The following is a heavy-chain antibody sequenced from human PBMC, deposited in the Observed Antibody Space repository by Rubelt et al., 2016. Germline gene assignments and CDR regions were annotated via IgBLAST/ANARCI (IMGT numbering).Heavy chain of an antibody. CDR2: ILYSGTT. J-gene: IGHJ5*02. Sequence: QVQLQESGPGLVKPSETLSLTCTVSGASISSYYWTWIRQPPGKRLEWIGYILYSGTTNYNPSLKSRVTMSVDTSKNQFSLKLNSVTAADTAVYYCARGYGDSDGGDWFDPWGQGTLVTVSS. D-gene: IGHD4-17*01. CDR1: GASISSYY. CDR3: ARGYGDSDGGDWFDP. V-gene: IGHV4-59*08.